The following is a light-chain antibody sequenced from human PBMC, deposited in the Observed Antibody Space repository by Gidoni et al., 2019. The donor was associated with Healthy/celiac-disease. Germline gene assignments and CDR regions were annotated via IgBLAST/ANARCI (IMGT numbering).Light chain of an antibody. V-gene: IGKV2-28*01. CDR2: LDS. J-gene: IGKJ4*01. Sequence: DIVMTQSPLSLLVTPGEPASISCRSSQSLLHSNGYNYLDWYLQKPGQSPQLLIYLDSNRASGVPDRFSDSGSGTDFTLKISRVEAEDVGVYYCMQALQTPLTFXGXTKVEIK. CDR3: MQALQTPLT. CDR1: QSLLHSNGYNY.